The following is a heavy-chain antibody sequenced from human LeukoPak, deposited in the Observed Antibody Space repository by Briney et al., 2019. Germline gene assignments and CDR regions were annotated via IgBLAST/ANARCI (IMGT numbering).Heavy chain of an antibody. J-gene: IGHJ6*02. Sequence: GGSLRLSCAASGFTFSTYGMHWVRQAPGKGLEGVAVIWYDGTNRYYADSVKGRFTISRDNSKNTLYLQMNSLRAEDTAVYYCAIGDYLSLNYYYYGMDVWGQGTTVTVSS. CDR2: IWYDGTNR. D-gene: IGHD4-17*01. CDR3: AIGDYLSLNYYYYGMDV. CDR1: GFTFSTYG. V-gene: IGHV3-33*08.